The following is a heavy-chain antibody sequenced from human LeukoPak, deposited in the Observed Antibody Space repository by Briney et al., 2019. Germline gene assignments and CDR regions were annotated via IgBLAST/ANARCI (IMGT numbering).Heavy chain of an antibody. CDR3: ARVERIGSPVGFGMDV. J-gene: IGHJ6*02. CDR2: IYTGGST. D-gene: IGHD5-12*01. V-gene: IGHV3-53*01. CDR1: GFTVSSNY. Sequence: GGSLRLSCAASGFTVSSNYMSWVRQAPGKGLEWVSVIYTGGSTYYADSVKGRFTISRDNSKNTMYLQMNSLRVEDTAVYYCARVERIGSPVGFGMDVWGQGTTVTVSS.